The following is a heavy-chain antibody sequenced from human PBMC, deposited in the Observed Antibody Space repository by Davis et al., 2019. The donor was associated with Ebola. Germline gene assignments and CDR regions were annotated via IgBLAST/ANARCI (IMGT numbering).Heavy chain of an antibody. J-gene: IGHJ5*02. CDR3: ARGLSIAVAATRFDP. V-gene: IGHV1-69*04. CDR1: GGTFSSYG. CDR2: IIPIVGIA. D-gene: IGHD6-19*01. Sequence: SVKVSCKASGGTFSSYGISWVRQAPGQGLEWMGRIIPIVGIANHAQKFQGRVTITADKSTSTAYMELSSLRSEDTAVYYCARGLSIAVAATRFDPWGQGTLVTVSS.